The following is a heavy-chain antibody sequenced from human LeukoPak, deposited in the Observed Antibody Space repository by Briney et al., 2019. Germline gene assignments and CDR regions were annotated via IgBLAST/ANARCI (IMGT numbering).Heavy chain of an antibody. J-gene: IGHJ4*02. CDR2: IGKTGRDM. CDR1: GFTFSSYS. CDR3: VRGDNRDY. V-gene: IGHV3-21*01. Sequence: GGFLRLSCAASGFTFSSYSMNWVRQAPGKGLEWISSIGKTGRDMYYANSVRGRFTISRDNAKNSLFLVMDSLRVEDTSVYYCVRGDNRDYWGQGTLVTVSS. D-gene: IGHD1-14*01.